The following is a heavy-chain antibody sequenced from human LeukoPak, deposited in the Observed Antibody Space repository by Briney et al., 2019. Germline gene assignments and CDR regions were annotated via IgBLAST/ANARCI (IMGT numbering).Heavy chain of an antibody. CDR2: ISSSSSYI. CDR3: ARDENYYDSSGYYYVAIDC. CDR1: GFTFSSYS. Sequence: PGGSLRLSCAASGFTFSSYSMNWVRQAPGKGLEWVSSISSSSSYIYYADSVKGRFTISRDNAKNSLYLQMNSLRAEDAAVYYCARDENYYDSSGYYYVAIDCWGQGTLVTVSS. V-gene: IGHV3-21*01. D-gene: IGHD3-22*01. J-gene: IGHJ4*02.